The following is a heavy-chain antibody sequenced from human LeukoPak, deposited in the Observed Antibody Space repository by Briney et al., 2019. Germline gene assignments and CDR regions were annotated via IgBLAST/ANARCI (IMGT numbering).Heavy chain of an antibody. CDR2: IYYSGST. Sequence: SETLSLTCTVSGGSISSSSYFWGWIRQPPGKGLEWIGTIYYSGSTYYDPSLKSRVTFSLDTSNNQFSLKLSSVTAADTAVYFCARHNPFRPFPDYWGQGTLVTVSS. CDR1: GGSISSSSYF. CDR3: ARHNPFRPFPDY. J-gene: IGHJ4*02. D-gene: IGHD2/OR15-2a*01. V-gene: IGHV4-39*01.